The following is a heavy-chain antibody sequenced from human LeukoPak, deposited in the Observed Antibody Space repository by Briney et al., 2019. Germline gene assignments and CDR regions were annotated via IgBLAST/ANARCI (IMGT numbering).Heavy chain of an antibody. CDR3: AREYCSSTSCHRLLYYFDY. CDR1: GFTFSSYW. Sequence: PGGSLRLSCAASGFTFSSYWMSWVRQAPGQGQEWVANIKQDGSEKYYVDSVKGRFTISRDNAKNSLYLQMNSLRAEDTAVYYCAREYCSSTSCHRLLYYFDYWGQGTLVTVSS. V-gene: IGHV3-7*01. J-gene: IGHJ4*02. D-gene: IGHD2-2*01. CDR2: IKQDGSEK.